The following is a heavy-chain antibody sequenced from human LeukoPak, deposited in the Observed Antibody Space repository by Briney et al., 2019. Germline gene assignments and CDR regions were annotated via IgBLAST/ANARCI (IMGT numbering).Heavy chain of an antibody. CDR3: ARGITLNWFDP. Sequence: SETLSLTCAVYGGSFSGYYWSWIRQPPGKGLEWIGEINHSGSTNYNPSLKSRVTISVDTSKNQFSLKLSSVTAADTAVYYCARGITLNWFDPWGQGTLVTVSS. D-gene: IGHD3-10*01. J-gene: IGHJ5*02. CDR1: GGSFSGYY. V-gene: IGHV4-34*01. CDR2: INHSGST.